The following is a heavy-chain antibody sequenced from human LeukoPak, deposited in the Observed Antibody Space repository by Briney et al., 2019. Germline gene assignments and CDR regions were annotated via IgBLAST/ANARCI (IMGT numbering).Heavy chain of an antibody. CDR2: IIPIFGIA. CDR1: GYTFTGYY. D-gene: IGHD3-22*01. Sequence: SSVKVSCKASGYTFTGYYMHWVRQAPGQGLEWMGRIIPIFGIANYAQKFQGRVTITADKSTSTAYMELSSLRSEDTAVYYCAKGTTYYYDSSGFLGFQHWGQGTLVTVSS. CDR3: AKGTTYYYDSSGFLGFQH. J-gene: IGHJ1*01. V-gene: IGHV1-69*04.